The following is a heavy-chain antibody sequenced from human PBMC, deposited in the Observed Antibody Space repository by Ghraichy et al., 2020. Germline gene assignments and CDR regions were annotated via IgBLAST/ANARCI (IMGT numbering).Heavy chain of an antibody. CDR3: AREGTPGIAVAGLDY. J-gene: IGHJ4*02. Sequence: GGALRLTCAASGFTVSSNYMSWVRQAPGKGLEWVSVIYSGGSTYYADSVKGRFTISRDNSKNTLYLQMNSLRAEDTAVYYCAREGTPGIAVAGLDYWGQGTLVTVSS. CDR1: GFTVSSNY. D-gene: IGHD6-19*01. V-gene: IGHV3-53*01. CDR2: IYSGGST.